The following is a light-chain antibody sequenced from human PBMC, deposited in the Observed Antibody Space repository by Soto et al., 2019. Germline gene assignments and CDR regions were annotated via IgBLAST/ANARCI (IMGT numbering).Light chain of an antibody. V-gene: IGLV2-14*01. CDR2: EVN. Sequence: QSVLTQPASVSGSPGQSITISCTGTSSDVGAYNFVSWYQQYPGKAPKVMIYEVNNRPSGVSNRFSGSKSGNTASLTISRLQAEDEADYYCSSFTRSSTYVFGSGTKVTVL. CDR3: SSFTRSSTYV. J-gene: IGLJ1*01. CDR1: SSDVGAYNF.